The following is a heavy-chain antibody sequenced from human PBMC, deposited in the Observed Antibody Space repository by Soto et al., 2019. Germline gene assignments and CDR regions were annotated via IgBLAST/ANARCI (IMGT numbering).Heavy chain of an antibody. D-gene: IGHD3-3*01. Sequence: QVQLVESGGGVVQPGRSLRLSCAASGFTFSSYGMHWVRQAPGKGLEWVAVISYDGSNKYYADSVKGRFTISRDNSKNTLYLQMNSLRAEDTAVYYCAKDSHYDVWSGFPNWFDPWGQGTLVTVSS. V-gene: IGHV3-30*18. CDR2: ISYDGSNK. CDR1: GFTFSSYG. J-gene: IGHJ5*02. CDR3: AKDSHYDVWSGFPNWFDP.